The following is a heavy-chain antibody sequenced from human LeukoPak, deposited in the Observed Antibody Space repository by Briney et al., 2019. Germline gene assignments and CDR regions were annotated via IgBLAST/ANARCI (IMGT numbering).Heavy chain of an antibody. D-gene: IGHD2-2*01. CDR3: ARAHWYCSSTSCYYFDY. Sequence: PSETLSLTCTVSGGSISSGDYYWSWIRQPPGKGLEWIGYIYYSGSTYYNPSLKSRVTISVDTSKNQFSLKLSSVTAADTAVYYCARAHWYCSSTSCYYFDYWGQGTLVTVSS. J-gene: IGHJ4*02. V-gene: IGHV4-30-4*01. CDR1: GGSISSGDYY. CDR2: IYYSGST.